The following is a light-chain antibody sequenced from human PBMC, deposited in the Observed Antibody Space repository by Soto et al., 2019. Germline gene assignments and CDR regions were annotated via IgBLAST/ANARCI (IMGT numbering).Light chain of an antibody. CDR2: GVS. CDR3: QQYGSSPRFT. V-gene: IGKV3-20*01. J-gene: IGKJ4*01. CDR1: QSVSSSY. Sequence: EIVLTQSPGTLSLSPGGRATLSCRASQSVSSSYLAWYQQKPGQAPRLLIYGVSSRATGIPDRFSGSGSGTDFALTLSRRETEDFGVYYCQQYGSSPRFTFGGGTKVEIK.